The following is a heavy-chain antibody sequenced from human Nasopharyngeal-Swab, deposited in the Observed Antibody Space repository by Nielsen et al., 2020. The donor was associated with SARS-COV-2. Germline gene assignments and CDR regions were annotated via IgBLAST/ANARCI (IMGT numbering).Heavy chain of an antibody. J-gene: IGHJ3*02. CDR2: IFHSGST. CDR1: GGSISSYY. V-gene: IGHV4-59*08. CDR3: ARLLSGTKPPHDAFDI. Sequence: SETLSLTCTVSGGSISSYYWSWIRQPPGKGLEWIGHIFHSGSTNYNPSLKSRVTISIYTSRNQFSMKLISVTAADTAVYYCARLLSGTKPPHDAFDIWGQGTMVTVSS. D-gene: IGHD1-26*01.